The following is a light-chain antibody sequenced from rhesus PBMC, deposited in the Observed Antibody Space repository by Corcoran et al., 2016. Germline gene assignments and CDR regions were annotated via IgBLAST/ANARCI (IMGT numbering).Light chain of an antibody. CDR3: SSYASSSTFI. CDR1: SNDLGGYNR. J-gene: IGLJ1*01. V-gene: IGLV2-13*02. CDR2: EVD. Sequence: QAALTQSPSVSESPRQSVTISCTGTSNDLGGYNRVSWYQQHPGKAPKLMIYEVDKLPSGVSDRFSGSKSGNTASLTISGLQAEDEADDYCSSYASSSTFIFGTGTRLTVL.